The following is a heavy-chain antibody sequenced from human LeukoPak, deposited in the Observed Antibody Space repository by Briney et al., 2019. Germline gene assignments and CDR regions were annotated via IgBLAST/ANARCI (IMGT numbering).Heavy chain of an antibody. V-gene: IGHV3-48*03. D-gene: IGHD3-10*02. J-gene: IGHJ6*04. CDR2: ISSSGSTI. CDR3: AELGITMIGGV. Sequence: PGGSLRLSCSASGFTFSSYEMNWVRQAPGKGLEWVSYISSSGSTIYYADAVKGRFTISRDNAKNSLYLQMNSLRAEDTAVYYCAELGITMIGGVWGKGTTVTISS. CDR1: GFTFSSYE.